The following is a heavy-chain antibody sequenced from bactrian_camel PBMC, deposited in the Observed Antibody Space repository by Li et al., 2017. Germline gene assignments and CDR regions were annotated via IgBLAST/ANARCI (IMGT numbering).Heavy chain of an antibody. V-gene: IGHV3S31*01. CDR3: AVVIRGRGRLRFGY. D-gene: IGHD4*01. Sequence: DVQLVESGGGSVQAGGSLRLSCSASGFSFSDYAVSWVRQGPGKGLEWVSGMNSDGSSTYYADSVKGRFTISRDNAKNTLYLQMNSLKTEDTAAYYCAVVIRGRGRLRFGYWGQGTQVTVS. J-gene: IGHJ6*01. CDR2: MNSDGSST. CDR1: GFSFSDYA.